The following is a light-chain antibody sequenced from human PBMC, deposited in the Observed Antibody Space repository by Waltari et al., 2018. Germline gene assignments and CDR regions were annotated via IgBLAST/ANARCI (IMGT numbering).Light chain of an antibody. J-gene: IGKJ2*01. CDR3: QQYGSSPRYT. CDR1: QSVSSRY. CDR2: GAS. Sequence: EIVLTQSPGTLSLSPGERATLSCRASQSVSSRYLAWYQQKPGKAPRLLIFGASSRATGIPDRCSGSGSGTDFTLTISRLEPEDFAVYYCQQYGSSPRYTFGQGTKVEIK. V-gene: IGKV3-20*01.